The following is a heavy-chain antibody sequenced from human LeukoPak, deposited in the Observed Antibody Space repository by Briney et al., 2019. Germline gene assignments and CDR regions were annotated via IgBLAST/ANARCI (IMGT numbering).Heavy chain of an antibody. J-gene: IGHJ4*02. CDR3: ARTSRQDFVWGSYCPSPPYCFDY. V-gene: IGHV4-31*03. CDR2: IYYSGST. D-gene: IGHD3-16*01. Sequence: SQTLSLTCTVSGGSISSGGYYWSWIRQHPGKGLEWIGYIYYSGSTYYNPSLKSRVTISVDTSKNQFSLKLSSVTAADTAVYYCARTSRQDFVWGSYCPSPPYCFDYWGQGTLVTVSS. CDR1: GGSISSGGYY.